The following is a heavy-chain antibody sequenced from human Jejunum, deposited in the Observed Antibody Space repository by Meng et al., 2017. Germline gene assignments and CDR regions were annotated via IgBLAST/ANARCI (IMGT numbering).Heavy chain of an antibody. D-gene: IGHD3-3*01. J-gene: IGHJ5*02. CDR3: VVGGRYLEWWWFDP. V-gene: IGHV1-69*02. CDR2: IIPMVGIP. Sequence: QSGCEVRQPGSSVKVSCKVSGGSFSSYVLSWVRQAPGQGLEWMGRIIPMVGIPIYAQKFQDRDTITADKSTSTVYMELRSLRSDDTAVYYCVVGGRYLEWWWFDPWGQGTLVTVSS. CDR1: GGSFSSYV.